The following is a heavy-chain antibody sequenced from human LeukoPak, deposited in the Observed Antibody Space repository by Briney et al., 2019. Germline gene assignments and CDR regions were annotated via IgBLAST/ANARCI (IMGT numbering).Heavy chain of an antibody. CDR1: GYTLTELS. CDR3: ATIVLRGSYCFDY. V-gene: IGHV1-24*01. Sequence: ASVKVSCKVSGYTLTELSMHWVRQAPGKGLEWMGGFDPEDGETIYAQKFQGRVTMTEDTSTDTAYMELSGLRSEDTAVYYCATIVLRGSYCFDYWGQGTLVTVSS. J-gene: IGHJ4*02. D-gene: IGHD1-26*01. CDR2: FDPEDGET.